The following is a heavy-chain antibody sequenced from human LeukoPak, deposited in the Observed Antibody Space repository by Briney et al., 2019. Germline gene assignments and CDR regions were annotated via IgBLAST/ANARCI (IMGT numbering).Heavy chain of an antibody. CDR2: MNPNSGKT. D-gene: IGHD6-13*01. CDR3: ARAFNTIATAREG. V-gene: IGHV1-8*01. Sequence: ASVTVSCKVSGYTFTSYDIHWVRQATGQGLEWMGWMNPNSGKTGYAQKFQGRVTMTRHTSINTAYMELSSLRSDDTAVYYCARAFNTIATAREGWGQGSLVTVSP. CDR1: GYTFTSYD. J-gene: IGHJ4*02.